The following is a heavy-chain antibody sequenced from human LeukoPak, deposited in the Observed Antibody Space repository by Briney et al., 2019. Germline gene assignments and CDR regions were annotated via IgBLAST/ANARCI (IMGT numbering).Heavy chain of an antibody. V-gene: IGHV4-59*01. CDR2: ISYSGST. J-gene: IGHJ3*01. Sequence: SETLSLTCTVSGGSITGYYWNWIRQPPGKGLEWIGFISYSGSTNYNPSLKSRITISVDMSKNQFSLKVRSVTAADTAVYYCARGPYVWGQGTMVTVSS. CDR1: GGSITGYY. CDR3: ARGPYV.